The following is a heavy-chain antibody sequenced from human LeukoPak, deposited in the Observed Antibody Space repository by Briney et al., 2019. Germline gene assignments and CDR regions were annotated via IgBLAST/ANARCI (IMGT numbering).Heavy chain of an antibody. CDR3: ARGSSSSELHYYYYGMDV. J-gene: IGHJ6*02. CDR2: ISAYNGNT. V-gene: IGHV1-18*01. D-gene: IGHD6-6*01. Sequence: GASVKVSCKASGYTFTSYGISWVRQAPGQGLEWMGWISAYNGNTNYAQKLQGRVTMTTDTSTSTAYMELRSLRSDDTAVYYCARGSSSSELHYYYYGMDVWGQGTTVTVSS. CDR1: GYTFTSYG.